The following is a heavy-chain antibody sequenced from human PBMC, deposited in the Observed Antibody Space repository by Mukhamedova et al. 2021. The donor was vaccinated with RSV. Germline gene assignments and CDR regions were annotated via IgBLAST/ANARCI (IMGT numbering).Heavy chain of an antibody. CDR3: ARARLGSSWSFDS. CDR2: YA. D-gene: IGHD6-13*01. Sequence: YAKYADSVKGRFIISRDNAKKTVYPQMDSLRVDDTAIYYCARARLGSSWSFDSCGQGTLVTVSS. V-gene: IGHV3-11*06. J-gene: IGHJ4*02.